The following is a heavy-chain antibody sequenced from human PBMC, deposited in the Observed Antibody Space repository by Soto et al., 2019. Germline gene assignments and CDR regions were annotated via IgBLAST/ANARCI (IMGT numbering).Heavy chain of an antibody. CDR3: ATVGSITAAGTPFDY. D-gene: IGHD6-13*01. Sequence: GGSLRLSCAASDLTFSNAWMNWVRQAPGKGLEWVGRIKSKVDGGTTDYAAPVKGRFTISRDDSEGMVFLQMNSLKTEDTALYYCATVGSITAAGTPFDYWGQGTLVTVSS. J-gene: IGHJ4*02. CDR2: IKSKVDGGTT. V-gene: IGHV3-15*07. CDR1: DLTFSNAW.